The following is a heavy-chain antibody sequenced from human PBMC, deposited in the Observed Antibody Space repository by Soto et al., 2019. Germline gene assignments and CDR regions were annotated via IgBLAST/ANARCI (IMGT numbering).Heavy chain of an antibody. D-gene: IGHD1-26*01. CDR3: ARGFGSTGIFDY. V-gene: IGHV1-2*02. J-gene: IGHJ4*02. CDR1: GYTFTDYY. Sequence: QVQLVQSGAEVKKPGASVKVSCKASGYTFTDYYMHWVRQAPGRGLEWMGWINPNSGATNYAQNFQGRVTLTRDTSISIAYMELSRLRSDDTAVYYCARGFGSTGIFDYWGQGTLVTVSS. CDR2: INPNSGAT.